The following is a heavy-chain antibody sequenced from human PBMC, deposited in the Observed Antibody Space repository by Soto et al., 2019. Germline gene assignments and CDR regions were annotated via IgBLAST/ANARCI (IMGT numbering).Heavy chain of an antibody. CDR1: GFTFSSYW. D-gene: IGHD3-22*01. Sequence: PGGSLRLSCAASGFTFSSYWMSWVRQAPGKGLEWVANIKQDGSEKYYVDSVKGRFTISRDNAKNSLYLQMNSLRAEDTAVYYCARDITSEEITMIVVVNDDYDIWGQVTMGTVSS. CDR2: IKQDGSEK. J-gene: IGHJ3*02. CDR3: ARDITSEEITMIVVVNDDYDI. V-gene: IGHV3-7*01.